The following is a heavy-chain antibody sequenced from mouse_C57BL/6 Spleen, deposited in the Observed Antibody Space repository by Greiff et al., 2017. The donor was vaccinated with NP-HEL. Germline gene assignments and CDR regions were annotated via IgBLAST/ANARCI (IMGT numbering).Heavy chain of an antibody. CDR3: ARENYYGSSYWYFDV. CDR2: INPNNGGT. CDR1: GYTFTDYN. D-gene: IGHD1-1*01. Sequence: EVQLQQSGPELVKPGASVKMSCKASGYTFTDYNMHWVKQSHGKSLEWIGYINPNNGGTSYNQKFKGKATLTVNKSSSTAYMELRSLTSEDSAVYYGARENYYGSSYWYFDVWGTGTTVTVSS. V-gene: IGHV1-22*01. J-gene: IGHJ1*03.